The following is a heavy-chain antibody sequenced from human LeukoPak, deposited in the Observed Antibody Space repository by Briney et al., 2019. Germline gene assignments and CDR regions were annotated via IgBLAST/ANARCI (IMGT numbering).Heavy chain of an antibody. J-gene: IGHJ5*02. Sequence: SETLSLTCTVSGGSISSGSYYWSWIRQPAGKGLEWIGRIYTSGSTNYNPSLKSRVTISVDTSKNQFSLKLNSVTAADTAVYYCARVLFRVVIIRWFDPWGQGTLVTVSS. V-gene: IGHV4-61*02. D-gene: IGHD3-9*01. CDR3: ARVLFRVVIIRWFDP. CDR1: GGSISSGSYY. CDR2: IYTSGST.